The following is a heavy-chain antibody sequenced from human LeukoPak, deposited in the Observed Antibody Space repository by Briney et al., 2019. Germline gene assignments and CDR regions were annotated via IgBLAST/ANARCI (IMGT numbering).Heavy chain of an antibody. V-gene: IGHV1-46*01. J-gene: IGHJ4*02. CDR1: GYTFTRYY. Sequence: ASVKVSCKSSGYTFTRYYMHWVRQPPAQGLEWMGIINPSGGSTSYAQKFQGRVTMTRDTSTSTVYMKLSSLRSEDTAVYYGAGGPPQLLSASDYWGQGTLVTVSS. CDR3: AGGPPQLLSASDY. CDR2: INPSGGST. D-gene: IGHD3-10*01.